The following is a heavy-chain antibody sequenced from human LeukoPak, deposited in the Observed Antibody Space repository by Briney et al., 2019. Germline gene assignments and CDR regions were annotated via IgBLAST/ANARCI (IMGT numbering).Heavy chain of an antibody. V-gene: IGHV3-7*01. CDR2: INQNAAEK. Sequence: GGSLRLSCAASGFTFDNYGINWVRQAPGKGLEWVANINQNAAEKDYMDSVKGRFTISRDNARKSLSLQMNSLRAEDTAVYYCARVNTGLAGYYFDYWGQGTLVTVSS. CDR1: GFTFDNYG. CDR3: ARVNTGLAGYYFDY. D-gene: IGHD4-17*01. J-gene: IGHJ4*02.